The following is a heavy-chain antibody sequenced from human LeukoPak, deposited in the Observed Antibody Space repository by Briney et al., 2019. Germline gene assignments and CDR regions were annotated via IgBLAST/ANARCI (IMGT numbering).Heavy chain of an antibody. D-gene: IGHD3-3*01. CDR1: GFTFTSSA. CDR3: AAGRITKEVDY. CDR2: IVVGSGNT. J-gene: IGHJ4*02. V-gene: IGHV1-58*02. Sequence: ASVKVSCKASGFTFTSSAMQWVRQARGQRLEWIGWIVVGSGNTNYAQKFQERVTIIREMYTSKPYMELSSLRYEDTAVYYCAAGRITKEVDYWGQGTLVTVSS.